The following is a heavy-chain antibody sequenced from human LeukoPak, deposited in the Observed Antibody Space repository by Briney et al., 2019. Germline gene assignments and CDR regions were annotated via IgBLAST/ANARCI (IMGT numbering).Heavy chain of an antibody. V-gene: IGHV4-59*01. CDR1: GGSISSYY. Sequence: SETLSLTCTVSGGSISSYYWSWIRQPPGKGLEWIGYIYYSGSTNYNPFLKSRVAISVDTSKNQFSLKLSSVTAADTAVYYCARLSGYYGSGIDYWGQGTLVTVSS. J-gene: IGHJ4*02. CDR3: ARLSGYYGSGIDY. CDR2: IYYSGST. D-gene: IGHD3-10*01.